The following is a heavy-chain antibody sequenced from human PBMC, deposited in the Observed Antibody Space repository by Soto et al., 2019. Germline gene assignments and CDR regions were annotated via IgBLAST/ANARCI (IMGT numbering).Heavy chain of an antibody. CDR3: AKVYSDFWSGYPYYFDY. J-gene: IGHJ4*02. V-gene: IGHV3-23*01. CDR2: IRGSGGNT. CDR1: GFPFSSCA. D-gene: IGHD3-3*01. Sequence: GGSLRLSCAASGFPFSSCAMNWVRQAPGKGLEWVSSIRGSGGNTYYADSVKGRFTISRDNSKNTLHLQMNSLRAEDTAVYYCAKVYSDFWSGYPYYFDYWCEGTLVTVSS.